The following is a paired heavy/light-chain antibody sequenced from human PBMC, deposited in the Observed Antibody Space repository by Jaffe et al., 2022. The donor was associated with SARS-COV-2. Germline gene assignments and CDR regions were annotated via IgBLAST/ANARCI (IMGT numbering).Heavy chain of an antibody. J-gene: IGHJ4*02. D-gene: IGHD3-22*01. CDR2: LYYSGST. CDR3: ARHWSGTMIVVVITTLDYFDY. V-gene: IGHV4-39*01. CDR1: GGSISSDSYY. Sequence: QLQLQESGPGLVKPSETLSLTCTVSGGSISSDSYYWGWIRQPPGKGLEWIGSLYYSGSTYYNPSLKSRVTISVDTSKNQFSLKLSSVTAADTAVYYCARHWSGTMIVVVITTLDYFDYWGQGTLVTVSS.
Light chain of an antibody. Sequence: SSELTQDPAVSVALGQTARITCQRDSLSSYFPSWYQQRPGEAPVLVIYGKNNRPSGIPDRFSGSSSGNTASLIITGAQAEDEADYYCNSRDSSGNHLVFGGGTKLTVL. CDR1: SLSSYF. CDR2: GKN. V-gene: IGLV3-19*01. J-gene: IGLJ2*01. CDR3: NSRDSSGNHLV.